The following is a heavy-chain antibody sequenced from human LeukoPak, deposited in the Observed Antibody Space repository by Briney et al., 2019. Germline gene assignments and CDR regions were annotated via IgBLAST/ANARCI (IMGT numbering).Heavy chain of an antibody. V-gene: IGHV1-8*01. J-gene: IGHJ6*03. Sequence: GASVKVSCKASGYTFTSYDINWVRQATGQGLEWMGWMNPNSGNTGYAQKFQGRVTMTRNTSISTAYMELSSLRSEDTAVYYCARLFSWYYVYYYYYYMDVWGKGTTVTVSS. CDR2: MNPNSGNT. D-gene: IGHD6-13*01. CDR1: GYTFTSYD. CDR3: ARLFSWYYVYYYYYYMDV.